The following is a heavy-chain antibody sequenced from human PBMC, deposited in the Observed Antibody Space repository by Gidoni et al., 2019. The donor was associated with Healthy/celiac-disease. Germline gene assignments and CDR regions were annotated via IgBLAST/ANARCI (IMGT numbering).Heavy chain of an antibody. Sequence: EVQLVESGGGLVQPGRSLRLSCTASGFTFGDYAMSRFRQAPGKGLEWVGFIRSKAYGGTTEYAASVKGRFTISRDDSKSIAYLQMNSLKTEDTAVYYCTRDSGMDPDYYDSSGYSDYWGQGTLVTVSS. CDR1: GFTFGDYA. D-gene: IGHD3-22*01. CDR2: IRSKAYGGTT. CDR3: TRDSGMDPDYYDSSGYSDY. J-gene: IGHJ4*02. V-gene: IGHV3-49*03.